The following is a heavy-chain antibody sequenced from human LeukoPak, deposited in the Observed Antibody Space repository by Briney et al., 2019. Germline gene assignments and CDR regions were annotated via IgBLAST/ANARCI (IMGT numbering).Heavy chain of an antibody. Sequence: PSETLSLTCTVSGGSISSGDYYWSWIRQPPGKGLEWIGYTYYSGSTYYNPSLKSRVTISVDTSKNQFSLKLSSVTAADTAVYYCARAGVDLVGFDPWGQGTLVTVSS. V-gene: IGHV4-30-4*01. CDR2: TYYSGST. D-gene: IGHD6-6*01. CDR1: GGSISSGDYY. J-gene: IGHJ5*02. CDR3: ARAGVDLVGFDP.